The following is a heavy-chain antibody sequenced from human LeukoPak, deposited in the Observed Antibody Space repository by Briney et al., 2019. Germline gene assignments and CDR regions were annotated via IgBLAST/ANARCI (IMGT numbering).Heavy chain of an antibody. V-gene: IGHV3-21*01. J-gene: IGHJ4*02. CDR3: ATYYYDSSGYYPDGY. Sequence: PGGSLRLSCAASGFTFSSYAMNWVRQAPGKGLEWVSSISSSSSYIYYADSVKGRFTISRDNAKNSLYLQMNSLRAEDTAVYYCATYYYDSSGYYPDGYWGQGTLVTVSS. CDR2: ISSSSSYI. CDR1: GFTFSSYA. D-gene: IGHD3-22*01.